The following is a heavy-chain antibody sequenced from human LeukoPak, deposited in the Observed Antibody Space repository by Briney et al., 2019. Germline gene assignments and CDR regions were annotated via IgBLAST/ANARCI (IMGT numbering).Heavy chain of an antibody. V-gene: IGHV1-69*13. CDR3: ARDAA. D-gene: IGHD6-25*01. J-gene: IGHJ4*02. Sequence: ASVKVSCKASGGTFSKYAISWVRQAPGQGLEWMGGIILMLNKANYAQKFQGRVTITADESTTTVYMEMSSLKYNDTAMYYCARDAAWGQGTQVTVSS. CDR2: IILMLNKA. CDR1: GGTFSKYA.